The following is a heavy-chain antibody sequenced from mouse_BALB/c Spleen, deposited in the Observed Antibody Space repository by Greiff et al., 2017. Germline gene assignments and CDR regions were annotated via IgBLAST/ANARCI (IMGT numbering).Heavy chain of an antibody. J-gene: IGHJ4*01. Sequence: QVQLKQSGAELVRPGPSVKISCKASGYTFTNYWLGWVKQRPGHGLEWIGEIYPGGGYTNYNEKFKGKATLTADTSSSTAYMQLSSLTSEDTAVYLCASEYYRYAMYYWGQGTSVTVSS. V-gene: IGHV1-63*02. D-gene: IGHD2-14*01. CDR1: GYTFTNYW. CDR2: IYPGGGYT. CDR3: ASEYYRYAMYY.